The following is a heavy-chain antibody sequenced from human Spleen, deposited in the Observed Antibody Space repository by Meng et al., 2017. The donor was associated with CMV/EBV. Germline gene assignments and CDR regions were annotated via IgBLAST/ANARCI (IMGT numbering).Heavy chain of an antibody. D-gene: IGHD3-3*01. V-gene: IGHV3-30*02. CDR2: IRYDGSNK. CDR1: GFSFSSYG. CDR3: AKEEARYDFWSGGYNYNGMDV. J-gene: IGHJ6*02. Sequence: GGSLRLSCAASGFSFSSYGMHWVRQAPGKGLEWVAFIRYDGSNKYYADSVKGRFTISRDNSKNTLYLRMNSLRVEDTAVYYCAKEEARYDFWSGGYNYNGMDVWGQGTTVTVSS.